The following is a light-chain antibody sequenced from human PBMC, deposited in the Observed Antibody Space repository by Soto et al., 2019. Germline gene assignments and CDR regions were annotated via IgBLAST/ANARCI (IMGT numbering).Light chain of an antibody. V-gene: IGLV1-44*01. J-gene: IGLJ3*02. CDR3: QSYDNSLSGSWV. CDR1: GSNIGSNA. CDR2: GNS. Sequence: QSVLTQPPSASGTPGQRVTFSCSGSGSNIGSNAVNWYQQLPGTAPKLLIYGNSNRPSGVPDRFSGSKSGTSASLAINGLQAEDEAHYYCQSYDNSLSGSWVFGGGTKLTVL.